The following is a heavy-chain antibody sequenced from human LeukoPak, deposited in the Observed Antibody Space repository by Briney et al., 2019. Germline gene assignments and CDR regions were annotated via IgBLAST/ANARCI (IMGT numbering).Heavy chain of an antibody. Sequence: ASVKVSCKASGYTFTSYGISWVRQAPGQGLEWMGWISAYNGNTNYAQKLQGRVTMTTDTSTSTAYMELRSLRSDDTAVYYCARDTGYDYVSGSYRYSLYFYYWGQWTLGTVS. V-gene: IGHV1-18*01. CDR3: ARDTGYDYVSGSYRYSLYFYY. J-gene: IGHJ4*02. D-gene: IGHD3-16*02. CDR2: ISAYNGNT. CDR1: GYTFTSYG.